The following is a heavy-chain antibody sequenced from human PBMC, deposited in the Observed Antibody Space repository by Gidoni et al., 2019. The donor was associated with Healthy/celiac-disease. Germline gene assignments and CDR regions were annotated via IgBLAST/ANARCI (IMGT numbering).Heavy chain of an antibody. CDR1: GGTFRSYP. Sequence: QVQLVQSGAEVKKPGSSVTVSCKASGGTFRSYPLRWVRQAPGQGLEWMGGIIPIFGTANYAQKFQGRVTITADESTSTAYMELSSLRSEDTAVYYCARKYCSGGSCHPMIDNWFDPWGQGTLVTVSS. D-gene: IGHD2-15*01. CDR2: IIPIFGTA. V-gene: IGHV1-69*01. J-gene: IGHJ5*02. CDR3: ARKYCSGGSCHPMIDNWFDP.